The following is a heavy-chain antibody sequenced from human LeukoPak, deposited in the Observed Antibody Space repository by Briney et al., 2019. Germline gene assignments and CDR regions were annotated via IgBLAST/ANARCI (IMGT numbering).Heavy chain of an antibody. D-gene: IGHD1-20*01. CDR2: TRNKANSYTT. Sequence: GGSLRLSCADSGFTFSDHYMDCVRQAPGKGLEWVGRTRNKANSYTTEYAASVKGRFTISRDDSKNSLYLQMNSLKTEDTAVYYCGRIYNCTWSGSYLDHWGQGTLVTVSS. J-gene: IGHJ4*02. CDR3: GRIYNCTWSGSYLDH. CDR1: GFTFSDHY. V-gene: IGHV3-72*01.